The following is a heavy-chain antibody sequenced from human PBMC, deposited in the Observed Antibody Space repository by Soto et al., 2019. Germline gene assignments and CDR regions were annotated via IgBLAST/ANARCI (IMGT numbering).Heavy chain of an antibody. V-gene: IGHV1-58*01. CDR1: GFTFTSSA. CDR2: IVVGSGNT. J-gene: IGHJ4*02. D-gene: IGHD5-18*01. Sequence: SVKVSCKASGFTFTSSAVQWVRQARGQRLEWIGWIVVGSGNTNYAQKFQERVTITRDMSTSTAYMELSSLRSEDTAVYYCATDVDTAMVFDYWGQGTLVTVSS. CDR3: ATDVDTAMVFDY.